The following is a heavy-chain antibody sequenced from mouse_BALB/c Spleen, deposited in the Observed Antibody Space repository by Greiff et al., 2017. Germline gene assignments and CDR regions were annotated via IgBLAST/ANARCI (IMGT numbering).Heavy chain of an antibody. Sequence: EVQLVESGGGLVKPGGSLKLSCAASGFTFSSYAMSWVRQTPEKRLEWVASISSGGSTYYPDSVMGRFTISRDNARNILYLQMSSLRSEDTAMYYCARDYYGSSYGCAYWGQGTLVTVSA. D-gene: IGHD1-1*01. V-gene: IGHV5-6-5*01. CDR1: GFTFSSYA. CDR3: ARDYYGSSYGCAY. J-gene: IGHJ3*01. CDR2: ISSGGST.